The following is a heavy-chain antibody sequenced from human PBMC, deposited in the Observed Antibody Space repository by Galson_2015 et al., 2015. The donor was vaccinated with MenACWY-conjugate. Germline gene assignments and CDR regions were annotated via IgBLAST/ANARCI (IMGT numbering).Heavy chain of an antibody. Sequence: SLRLSCAVSGFTVSSSYMTWVRQAPGKGLEWVSVIYSDGSTYNADSVKGRFTISRDNSKNAVFLQMTSLRAEDTAMYYCARDSRASTGWGLNKTKSIDYYYGMDVWGQGTTVTVSS. CDR1: GFTVSSSY. J-gene: IGHJ6*02. V-gene: IGHV3-53*01. CDR3: ARDSRASTGWGLNKTKSIDYYYGMDV. CDR2: IYSDGST. D-gene: IGHD3-16*01.